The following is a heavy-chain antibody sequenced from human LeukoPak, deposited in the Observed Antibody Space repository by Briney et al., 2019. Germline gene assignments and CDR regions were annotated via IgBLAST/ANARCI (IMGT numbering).Heavy chain of an antibody. V-gene: IGHV3-21*01. J-gene: IGHJ4*02. CDR3: ARDIAAAAADPHYF. Sequence: PGGSLRLSCAASGFTFSTYNMNWVRQAPGKGLEWVSSISPDSSSIYYADSLRGRFTISRDNAKNSLYLQMNSLRAEDTAVYYCARDIAAAAADPHYFWGQGTLVTVS. CDR2: ISPDSSSI. D-gene: IGHD6-13*01. CDR1: GFTFSTYN.